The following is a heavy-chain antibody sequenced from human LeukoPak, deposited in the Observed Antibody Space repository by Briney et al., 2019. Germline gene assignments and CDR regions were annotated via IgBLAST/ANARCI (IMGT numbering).Heavy chain of an antibody. D-gene: IGHD4-17*01. V-gene: IGHV4-31*03. CDR3: ARDKYGDRNPVAFDI. CDR2: IYYSGST. CDR1: GGSISSGGYY. J-gene: IGHJ3*02. Sequence: SQTLSLTCTVSGGSISSGGYYWSWIRQHPGKGLEWIGYIYYSGSTYYNPSLKSRVTISVDTSKNQFSLKLSSVTAADTAVYYCARDKYGDRNPVAFDIWGQGTMVSVSS.